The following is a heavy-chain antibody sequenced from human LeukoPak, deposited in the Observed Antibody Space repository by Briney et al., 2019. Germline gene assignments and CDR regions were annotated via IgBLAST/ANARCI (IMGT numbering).Heavy chain of an antibody. CDR3: ARASPEYDYVWGSYPVEDY. CDR2: ISAHNGNT. D-gene: IGHD3-16*02. V-gene: IGHV1-18*01. CDR1: GYTFTSYG. Sequence: ASVKVSCKASGYTFTSYGISWVRQAPGQGLEWMGWISAHNGNTNYAQKLQGRVTMTTDTSTSTAYMELRSLRSDDTAVYYCARASPEYDYVWGSYPVEDYWGQGTLVTVSS. J-gene: IGHJ4*02.